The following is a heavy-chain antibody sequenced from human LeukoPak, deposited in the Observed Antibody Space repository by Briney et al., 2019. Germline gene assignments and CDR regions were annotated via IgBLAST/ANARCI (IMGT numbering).Heavy chain of an antibody. CDR1: GYTFTGYY. J-gene: IGHJ5*02. V-gene: IGHV1-2*02. CDR2: INPNSGGT. D-gene: IGHD3-22*01. Sequence: GASVKVSCKAPGYTFTGYYMHWVRQAPGQGLEWMGWINPNSGGTNYAQKFQGRVTMTRDTSISTAYMELSRLRSDDTAVYYCARDQTMIPRKFDPWGQGTLVTVSS. CDR3: ARDQTMIPRKFDP.